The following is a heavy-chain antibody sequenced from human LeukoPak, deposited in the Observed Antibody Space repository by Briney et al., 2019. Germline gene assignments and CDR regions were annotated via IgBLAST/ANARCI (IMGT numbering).Heavy chain of an antibody. Sequence: PSETLSLTCAVYGGSFSGYYWSWIRQPPGKGLEWIGEINHSGSTDYNPSLKSRVTISVDTSKNQFSLKLSSVTAADTAVYYCVRSSKEAPIDYWGQGTLVTVSS. J-gene: IGHJ4*02. CDR3: VRSSKEAPIDY. V-gene: IGHV4-34*01. CDR2: INHSGST. D-gene: IGHD1-26*01. CDR1: GGSFSGYY.